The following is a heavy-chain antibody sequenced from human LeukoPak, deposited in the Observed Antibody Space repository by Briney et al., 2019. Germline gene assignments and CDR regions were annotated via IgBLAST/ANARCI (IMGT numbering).Heavy chain of an antibody. CDR3: ARDRGIDYYDSSGYLHYLYFDL. V-gene: IGHV4-61*02. J-gene: IGHJ2*01. D-gene: IGHD3-22*01. CDR2: IYTSGST. Sequence: SETLSLTCTVSGGSLSSGGYYWSWIRHHPGMGLEWIGRIYTSGSTNYNPSLKSRVTMSVDTSKNQFSLKLSSVTAADTAVYYCARDRGIDYYDSSGYLHYLYFDLWGRGTLVTVSS. CDR1: GGSLSSGGYY.